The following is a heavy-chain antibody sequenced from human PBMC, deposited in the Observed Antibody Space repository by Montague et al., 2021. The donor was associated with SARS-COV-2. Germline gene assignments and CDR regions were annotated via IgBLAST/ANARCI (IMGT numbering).Heavy chain of an antibody. CDR2: ISSSDGST. D-gene: IGHD3-10*01. Sequence: SLRLSCAASGFTFSTYAMSWVRQAPGKGLEWVSGISSSDGSTFYADSVKGRFTISRDNSKNTLYLQMHSLRADDTAVFYCAKGPFRGFYPNPLVDYWGQGTLVTVSS. CDR3: AKGPFRGFYPNPLVDY. V-gene: IGHV3-23*01. CDR1: GFTFSTYA. J-gene: IGHJ4*02.